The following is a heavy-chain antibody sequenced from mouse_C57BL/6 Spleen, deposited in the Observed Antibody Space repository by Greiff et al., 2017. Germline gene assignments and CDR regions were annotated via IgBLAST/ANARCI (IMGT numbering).Heavy chain of an antibody. V-gene: IGHV1-18*01. CDR3: ARTGTNAMEY. Sequence: VQLQQSGPELVKPGASVKIPCKASGYTFTDYNMDWVKQSHGKSLEWIGDINPNSGGTIYNQKFKGKATLTVDKSASTAYMELRSLTSEDTAVYDCARTGTNAMEYWGQGTSVTVSS. CDR2: INPNSGGT. J-gene: IGHJ4*01. CDR1: GYTFTDYN. D-gene: IGHD4-1*01.